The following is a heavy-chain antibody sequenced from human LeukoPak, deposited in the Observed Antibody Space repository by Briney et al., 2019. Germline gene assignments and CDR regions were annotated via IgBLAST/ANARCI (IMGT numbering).Heavy chain of an antibody. CDR1: GGSISSYY. J-gene: IGHJ4*02. CDR3: ARDSSYYDILTGYFDY. V-gene: IGHV4-59*01. CDR2: IYYRGST. D-gene: IGHD3-9*01. Sequence: SETLSLTCNVSGGSISSYYWSWIRQPPGKGLEWIGYIYYRGSTNYNPSLKSRVTISVDTSKSQFALKLSSVTAADTAVYYCARDSSYYDILTGYFDYWGQGTLVTVSS.